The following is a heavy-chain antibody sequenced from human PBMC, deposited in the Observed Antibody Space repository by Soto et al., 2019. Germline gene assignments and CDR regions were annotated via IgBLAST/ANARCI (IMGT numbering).Heavy chain of an antibody. CDR2: LLRSGSTT. V-gene: IGHV3-23*01. Sequence: QPGGSLRLSCAASGFTFTNYAITWARQAPWKGLEWVSSLLRSGSTTYYADSVKGRFTISSDISANSLYLQMDSLRAEDTAVYYCAKDAVSGDGIWLLDSCGRGTVVTLCS. J-gene: IGHJ1*01. D-gene: IGHD2-21*01. CDR1: GFTFTNYA. CDR3: AKDAVSGDGIWLLDS.